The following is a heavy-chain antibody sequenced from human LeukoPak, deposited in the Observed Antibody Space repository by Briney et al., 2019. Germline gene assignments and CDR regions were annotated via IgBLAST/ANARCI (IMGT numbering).Heavy chain of an antibody. CDR1: GYFISSGYY. V-gene: IGHV4-38-2*01. D-gene: IGHD3-22*01. CDR2: IYHSGST. J-gene: IGHJ4*02. CDR3: ARRNGYYYDSSGSFDY. Sequence: SETLSLTCAVSGYFISSGYYWGWIRQPPGKGLEWIGSIYHSGSTYYNPSLKSRVTISVDTSKNQFSLKLSSVTAADTAVYYCARRNGYYYDSSGSFDYWGQGTLVTVSS.